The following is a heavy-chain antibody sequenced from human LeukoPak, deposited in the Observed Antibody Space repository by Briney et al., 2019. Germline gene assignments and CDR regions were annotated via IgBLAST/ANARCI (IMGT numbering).Heavy chain of an antibody. CDR2: ISSSSSYI. CDR3: AKAYCSSTSCSFDY. Sequence: KPGGSLRLSCAASGFTFSSYSMNWVRQAPGKGLEWVSSISSSSSYIYYADSVKGRFTISRDNAKNSLYLQMNSLRAEDTALYYCAKAYCSSTSCSFDYWGQGTLVTVSS. D-gene: IGHD2-2*01. CDR1: GFTFSSYS. J-gene: IGHJ4*02. V-gene: IGHV3-21*04.